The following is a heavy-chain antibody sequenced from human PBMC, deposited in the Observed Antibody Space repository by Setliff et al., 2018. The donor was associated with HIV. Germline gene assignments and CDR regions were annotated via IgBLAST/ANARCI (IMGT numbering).Heavy chain of an antibody. CDR3: ARSSGWSQYYFDY. Sequence: PSETLSLTCAVSGYSISSGYFWGWIRQPPGKGLEWIGSLYHSGTNFYNPSLKSRVTISVDTSKNQFSLKLSSVTAADTAVYYCARSSGWSQYYFDYWGQGTLVTVSS. V-gene: IGHV4-38-2*01. D-gene: IGHD6-19*01. J-gene: IGHJ4*02. CDR1: GYSISSGYF. CDR2: LYHSGTN.